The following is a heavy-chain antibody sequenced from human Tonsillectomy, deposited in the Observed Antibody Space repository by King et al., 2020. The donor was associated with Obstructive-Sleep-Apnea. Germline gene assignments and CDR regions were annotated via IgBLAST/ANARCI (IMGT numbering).Heavy chain of an antibody. CDR3: ASHYPEVVVIAATAYYFDN. D-gene: IGHD2-15*01. J-gene: IGHJ4*02. Sequence: QLQESGPGLVKPSETLSLTCTVSGGSISSSSYYWAWIRQPPGKGLEWIGNIYFSGSTYYNPSLKSRVTISIDTSKNQFSLNLSSVTAADTAVYYWASHYPEVVVIAATAYYFDNWGQGTLVTVSS. V-gene: IGHV4-39*07. CDR1: GGSISSSSYY. CDR2: IYFSGST.